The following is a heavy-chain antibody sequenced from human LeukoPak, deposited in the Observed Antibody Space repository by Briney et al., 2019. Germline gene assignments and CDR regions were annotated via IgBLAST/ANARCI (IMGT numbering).Heavy chain of an antibody. CDR3: ARGPLYYDILTGRNAFDI. CDR2: INPNSGGT. J-gene: IGHJ3*02. Sequence: ASVKVSCKASGYTFTSYYMHWVRQAPGQGLEWMGWINPNSGGTNYAQKFQGRVTMTRDTSISTAYMELSRLRSDDTAVYYCARGPLYYDILTGRNAFDIWGQGTMVTVSS. CDR1: GYTFTSYY. D-gene: IGHD3-9*01. V-gene: IGHV1-2*02.